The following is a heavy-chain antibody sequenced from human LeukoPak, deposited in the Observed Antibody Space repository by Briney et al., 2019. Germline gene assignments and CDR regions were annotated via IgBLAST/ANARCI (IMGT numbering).Heavy chain of an antibody. J-gene: IGHJ4*02. Sequence: SETLSLTCAVYGGSFSGYYWSWIRQPPGKGLEWIVEINHSGSTNYNPPLKSRVTISVDTSKNQFSLKMSSVTAADTAVYYCGRGTLSSGAGDYWGRETLVTVSS. CDR2: INHSGST. V-gene: IGHV4-34*01. CDR3: GRGTLSSGAGDY. CDR1: GGSFSGYY. D-gene: IGHD2-8*02.